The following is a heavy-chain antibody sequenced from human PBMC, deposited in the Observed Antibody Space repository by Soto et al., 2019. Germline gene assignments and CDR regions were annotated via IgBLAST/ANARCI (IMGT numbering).Heavy chain of an antibody. J-gene: IGHJ4*02. V-gene: IGHV3-23*01. D-gene: IGHD2-21*02. CDR3: AKDARDTGGNSGIDY. CDR2: IIGSGAIT. Sequence: EVQLLESGGDLVQPGGSLRLSCVASDFTFNRYAMSWVRQAPGMGLEWVSSIIGSGAITYYADSVKGRFTISRDNSKSTLYLPMNSLRVEDTALYYCAKDARDTGGNSGIDYWGQGTLVTVSS. CDR1: DFTFNRYA.